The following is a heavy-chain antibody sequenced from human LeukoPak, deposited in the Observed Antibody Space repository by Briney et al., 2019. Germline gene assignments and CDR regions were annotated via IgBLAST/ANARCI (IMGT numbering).Heavy chain of an antibody. D-gene: IGHD2-21*01. CDR1: GASMSGYY. V-gene: IGHV4-59*01. CDR3: ARGRDGGDYTPLDY. Sequence: PSETLSLTCIVSGASMSGYYWSWIRQPPGKGLEWIAYIHYSGSTNYNPSLKSRVTISIDTSKNQFSLKLSSVTAADTAVYYCARGRDGGDYTPLDYWGQGTLVTVSS. CDR2: IHYSGST. J-gene: IGHJ4*02.